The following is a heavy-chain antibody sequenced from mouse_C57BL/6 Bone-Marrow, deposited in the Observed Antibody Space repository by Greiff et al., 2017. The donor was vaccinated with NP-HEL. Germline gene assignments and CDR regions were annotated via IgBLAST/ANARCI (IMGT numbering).Heavy chain of an antibody. CDR2: IYPRSGTT. J-gene: IGHJ2*01. V-gene: IGHV1-81*01. CDR1: GYTFTSYG. Sequence: VQLQQSGAELARPGASVKLSCKASGYTFTSYGISWVKQRTGQGLEWIGEIYPRSGTTYYTEKFKGKATLTADKSSSTAYMELRSLTSEDSAVYFGARFDYGSSGDYWGQGTTLTVSS. CDR3: ARFDYGSSGDY. D-gene: IGHD1-1*01.